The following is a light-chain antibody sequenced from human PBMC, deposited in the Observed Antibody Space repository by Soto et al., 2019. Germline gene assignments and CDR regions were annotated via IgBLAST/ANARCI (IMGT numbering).Light chain of an antibody. Sequence: DIVLTQSPLSLPVTPGEPASISCRSSQSLLHSTGNNNLDWYLQKPGQPPQLLIYWGSSRASGVADRFSGSGSGTDFTLTISRVEADDVGVYYCMQGGQLPVTFGQGTRLDIK. V-gene: IGKV2-28*01. J-gene: IGKJ5*01. CDR2: WGS. CDR3: MQGGQLPVT. CDR1: QSLLHSTGNNN.